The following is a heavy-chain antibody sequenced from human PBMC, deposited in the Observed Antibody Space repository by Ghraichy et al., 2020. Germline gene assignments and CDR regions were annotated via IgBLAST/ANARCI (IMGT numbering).Heavy chain of an antibody. J-gene: IGHJ5*02. Sequence: ETLSLTCAVYGGSFSGYYWSWIRQPPGKGLEWIGEINHSGSTNYNPSLKSRVTISVDTSKNQFSLKLSSVTAADTAVYYCARGVRKDITMIIRLDPWVQGTLVTVSS. CDR3: ARGVRKDITMIIRLDP. D-gene: IGHD3-22*01. CDR2: INHSGST. CDR1: GGSFSGYY. V-gene: IGHV4-34*01.